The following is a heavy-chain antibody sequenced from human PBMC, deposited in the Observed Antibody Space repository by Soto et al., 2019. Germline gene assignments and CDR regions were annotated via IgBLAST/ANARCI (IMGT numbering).Heavy chain of an antibody. CDR3: ARASYSSSPLDP. Sequence: VQLVESGGGLIQPGGSLRLSCAASGFTVSSNYMSWVRQAPGKGLEWVSVIYSGGDTYFADSVKGRFTISRDNSKNTLYLQMNSLRVEDTAVYYCARASYSSSPLDPWGQGTLVTVSS. V-gene: IGHV3-53*01. J-gene: IGHJ5*02. CDR2: IYSGGDT. CDR1: GFTVSSNY. D-gene: IGHD6-6*01.